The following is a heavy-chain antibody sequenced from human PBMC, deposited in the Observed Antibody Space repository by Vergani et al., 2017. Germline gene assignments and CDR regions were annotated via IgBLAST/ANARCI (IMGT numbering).Heavy chain of an antibody. D-gene: IGHD3-3*01. CDR1: GFTFSSYW. J-gene: IGHJ6*02. Sequence: EVQLVESGGGLVQPGGSLRLSCAASGFTFSSYWMHWVRQAPGKGLVWVSRINSDGSSTSYADSVKGRFTISRDNAKNTLYLQMNSLRAEDTAVYYCARDLLPNYDFWSGYSPAYYYYYGMDVWGQXP. CDR3: ARDLLPNYDFWSGYSPAYYYYYGMDV. V-gene: IGHV3-74*01. CDR2: INSDGSST.